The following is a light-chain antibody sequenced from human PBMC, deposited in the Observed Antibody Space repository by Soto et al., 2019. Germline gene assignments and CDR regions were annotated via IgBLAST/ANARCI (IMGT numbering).Light chain of an antibody. Sequence: QSVLTQPPSASGTPGQRVTISCSGSSSNIGSNTVNWYQQLPGTAPKLLIYSNNQRPSGVPVRFSGSKSGTSASLAISGLQSEDEADYYCAAWDDSLNGLVVFGGGTKLNVL. CDR1: SSNIGSNT. J-gene: IGLJ2*01. CDR3: AAWDDSLNGLVV. CDR2: SNN. V-gene: IGLV1-44*01.